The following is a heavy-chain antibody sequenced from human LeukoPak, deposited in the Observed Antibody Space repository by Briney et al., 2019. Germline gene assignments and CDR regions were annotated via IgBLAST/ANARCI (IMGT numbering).Heavy chain of an antibody. CDR1: GFTFSNYD. CDR3: ARIGLGRDAYNSFDY. D-gene: IGHD5-24*01. Sequence: GGSLRLSCAASGFTFSNYDMTWVRQAPGKGLEWVSSISATTIYRFSAGSVRGRFTISRDNVENSLYLQMNDLRREDTAVYYCARIGLGRDAYNSFDYWGQGTLVIVSS. V-gene: IGHV3-21*01. J-gene: IGHJ4*02. CDR2: ISATTIYR.